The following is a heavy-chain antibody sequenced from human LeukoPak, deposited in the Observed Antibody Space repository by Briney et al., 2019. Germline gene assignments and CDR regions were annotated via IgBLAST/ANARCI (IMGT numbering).Heavy chain of an antibody. Sequence: ASVKVSCKASGYTFSIYTITWVRQAPGQGLEWLGWISAYNGNTKYAQNLQGRVTMTTNTSTNPAYMELRSLRSDDTAVYYCARARYYDRSGYYSAALDSWGQGTLVTVSS. V-gene: IGHV1-18*01. CDR3: ARARYYDRSGYYSAALDS. D-gene: IGHD3-22*01. CDR2: ISAYNGNT. CDR1: GYTFSIYT. J-gene: IGHJ4*02.